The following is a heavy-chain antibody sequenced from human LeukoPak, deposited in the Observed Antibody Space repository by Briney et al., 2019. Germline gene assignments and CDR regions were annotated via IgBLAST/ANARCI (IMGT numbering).Heavy chain of an antibody. CDR2: ISSFSTYI. CDR1: GFTFSTYS. CDR3: ARDLIRVSPPDY. J-gene: IGHJ4*02. V-gene: IGHV3-21*01. Sequence: PGGSLRLSCAASGFTFSTYSMSWVRQAPGKGLEWASSISSFSTYIYYADSVNGRFTISRDNAKNSLYLQMNSLRDEDTAVYYCARDLIRVSPPDYWGQGTLVTVSS. D-gene: IGHD6-6*01.